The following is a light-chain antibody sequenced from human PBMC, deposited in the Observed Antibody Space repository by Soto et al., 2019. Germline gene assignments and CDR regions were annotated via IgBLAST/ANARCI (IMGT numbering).Light chain of an antibody. CDR2: DVS. V-gene: IGKV3-11*01. J-gene: IGKJ1*01. Sequence: EIVLTQSPATLSLSPGDRATLSCRASQSVTSSLAWFQQKPGQAPRLLIYDVSRRATAIPARFSGSGSGTDFTLTISSLEPEDFAVYYCQFYGDPSKTFGQGTKVEIK. CDR3: QFYGDPSKT. CDR1: QSVTSS.